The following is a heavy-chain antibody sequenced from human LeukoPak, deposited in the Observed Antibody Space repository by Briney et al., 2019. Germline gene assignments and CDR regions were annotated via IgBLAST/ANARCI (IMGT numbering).Heavy chain of an antibody. CDR1: GFTFDDYT. CDR2: ISWDGGST. V-gene: IGHV3-43*01. Sequence: GGSLRLSCAASGFTFDDYTMHWVRQAPGKGLEWVSLISWDGGSTYYADSVKGRFTISRDNSKNTLYLQMDSLRAEDTAVYYCARVRDYYDSRGYYFEYFDHWGQGTLVTVSS. CDR3: ARVRDYYDSRGYYFEYFDH. D-gene: IGHD3-22*01. J-gene: IGHJ1*01.